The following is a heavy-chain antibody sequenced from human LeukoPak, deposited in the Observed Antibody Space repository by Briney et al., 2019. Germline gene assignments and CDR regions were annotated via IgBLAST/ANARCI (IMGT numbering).Heavy chain of an antibody. CDR2: ISCIPGST. Sequence: PGGALILSFSASGFTFSSYTMSWVRQAPGKGLEWVSAISCIPGSTYYADSVKGPVTISRDNSKNTRYLQMNSLRAEDTAVYYCAKDGAWLRFDDWGQGILVTVSS. D-gene: IGHD5-12*01. J-gene: IGHJ4*02. CDR3: AKDGAWLRFDD. CDR1: GFTFSSYT. V-gene: IGHV3-23*01.